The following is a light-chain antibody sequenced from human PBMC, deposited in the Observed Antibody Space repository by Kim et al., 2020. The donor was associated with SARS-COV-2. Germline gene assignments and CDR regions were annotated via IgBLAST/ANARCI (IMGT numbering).Light chain of an antibody. CDR3: QVWASSSDHVV. Sequence: AQGKTARITCGADNIGSKSVDWYQQKQGQAPVLVIYYDSDRPSGILERFSGSNTGNKDTLTISRVEAGDEADYYCQVWASSSDHVVFGGGTKVTVL. J-gene: IGLJ2*01. V-gene: IGLV3-21*04. CDR1: NIGSKS. CDR2: YDS.